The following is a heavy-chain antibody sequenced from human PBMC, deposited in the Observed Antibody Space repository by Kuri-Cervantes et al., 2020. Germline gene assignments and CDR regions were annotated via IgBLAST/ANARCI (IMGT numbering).Heavy chain of an antibody. Sequence: ESLKISCAVYGGSFSGYYWSWIRQPPGKGLEWIGEINHSGSTNYNPSLKSRVTISVDTSKNQFSLKLTSVTAADTSLYYCAKGVTKLDYWGQGTLVTVSS. CDR1: GGSFSGYY. V-gene: IGHV4-34*01. CDR2: INHSGST. J-gene: IGHJ4*02. CDR3: AKGVTKLDY. D-gene: IGHD2-21*02.